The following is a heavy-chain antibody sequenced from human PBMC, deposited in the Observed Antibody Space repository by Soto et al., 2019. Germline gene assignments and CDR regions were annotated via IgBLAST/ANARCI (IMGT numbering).Heavy chain of an antibody. CDR2: ISYDGSNK. Sequence: QVQLVESGGGVVQPGRSLRLSCAASGFTFSNYDMHWVRQAPGKGLEWVAVISYDGSNKYDADSVKGRFTISRDNSKNTLYLQMNSLRADDTAMYYCANIPGARWQIPWFDPWGQGTLVTVSS. D-gene: IGHD2-8*02. V-gene: IGHV3-30*18. CDR3: ANIPGARWQIPWFDP. CDR1: GFTFSNYD. J-gene: IGHJ5*02.